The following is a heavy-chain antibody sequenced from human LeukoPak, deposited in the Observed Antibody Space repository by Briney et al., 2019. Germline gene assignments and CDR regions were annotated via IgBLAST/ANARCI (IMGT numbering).Heavy chain of an antibody. CDR2: IIPMFGTA. D-gene: IGHD4-17*01. CDR1: GGTFSSYA. J-gene: IGHJ6*03. Sequence: SVKVSCKASGGTFSSYAISWVRQAPGQGLEWMGRIIPMFGTANYAQKFQGRVTITTDESTSTAYMELSSLRSEDTAVYYCATLSPRMTTVTARDYYYMDVWGRGTTVTVSS. CDR3: ATLSPRMTTVTARDYYYMDV. V-gene: IGHV1-69*05.